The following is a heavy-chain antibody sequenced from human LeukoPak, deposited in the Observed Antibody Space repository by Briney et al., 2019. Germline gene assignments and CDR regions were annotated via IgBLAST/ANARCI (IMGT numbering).Heavy chain of an antibody. Sequence: GGSLRLSCAASGFTFSGSAMHWVRQASGKGLEWVGRIRSKANSYATAYAASVKGRFTISRDDSKNTAYLQMNSLRAEDTAVYYCAGGGPTGRFYYDSRLYHPLDYWGQGTLVTVSS. CDR3: AGGGPTGRFYYDSRLYHPLDY. CDR2: IRSKANSYAT. D-gene: IGHD3-22*01. CDR1: GFTFSGSA. J-gene: IGHJ4*02. V-gene: IGHV3-73*01.